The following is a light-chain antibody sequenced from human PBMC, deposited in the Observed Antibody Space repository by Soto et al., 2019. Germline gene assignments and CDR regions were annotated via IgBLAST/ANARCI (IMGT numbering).Light chain of an antibody. V-gene: IGKV3-11*01. CDR2: DAS. CDR1: QSISSY. J-gene: IGKJ4*01. CDR3: QQRRTWPIT. Sequence: EIVLTQSPATLSLSPGEMATLSCRASQSISSYLAWYQHKPSQAPMLLIFDASNRATGIPTRFLGSGSGTDFTLSISSLDPEYSAVYYCQQRRTWPITFDGATKVAIK.